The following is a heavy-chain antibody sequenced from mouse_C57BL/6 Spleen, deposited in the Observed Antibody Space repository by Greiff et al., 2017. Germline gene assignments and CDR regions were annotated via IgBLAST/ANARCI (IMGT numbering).Heavy chain of an antibody. D-gene: IGHD1-1*01. CDR1: GFTFSSYA. V-gene: IGHV5-4*01. CDR3: ASPTAAVVGAMDY. CDR2: ISDGGSYT. Sequence: EVQGVESGGGLVKPGGSLKLSCAASGFTFSSYAMSWVRQTPEKRLEWVATISDGGSYTYYPDNVKGRFTISRDNAKNNLYLQMSHLKSEDTAMYYCASPTAAVVGAMDYWGQGTSVTVSS. J-gene: IGHJ4*01.